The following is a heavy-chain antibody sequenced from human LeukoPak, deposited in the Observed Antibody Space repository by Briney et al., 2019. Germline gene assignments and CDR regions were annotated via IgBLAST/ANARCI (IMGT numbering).Heavy chain of an antibody. CDR1: GYSSASFG. Sequence: GASVKVSCKASGYSSASFGISWVRQAPGQGLEWMGWISTYNGNTNYAQKFQGRVTMTTDTSTSTAYMELRSLRSDDTAVYYCARDVGYDSSGYRPYYYYTDVWGKGTTVTISS. J-gene: IGHJ6*03. CDR2: ISTYNGNT. V-gene: IGHV1-18*01. D-gene: IGHD3-22*01. CDR3: ARDVGYDSSGYRPYYYYTDV.